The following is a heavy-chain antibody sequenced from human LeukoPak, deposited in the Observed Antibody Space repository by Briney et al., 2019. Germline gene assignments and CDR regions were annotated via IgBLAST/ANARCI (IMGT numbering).Heavy chain of an antibody. D-gene: IGHD2-2*01. V-gene: IGHV3-23*01. J-gene: IGHJ5*02. CDR2: ISGSGGST. Sequence: PGGSLRLSCAAPGFTFSSYAMSWVRQAPGKGLEWVSAISGSGGSTYYADSVKGRFTISRDNSKNTLYLQMNSLRAEDTAVYYCAKHIVVVPAALYNWFDPWGQGTLVTVSS. CDR3: AKHIVVVPAALYNWFDP. CDR1: GFTFSSYA.